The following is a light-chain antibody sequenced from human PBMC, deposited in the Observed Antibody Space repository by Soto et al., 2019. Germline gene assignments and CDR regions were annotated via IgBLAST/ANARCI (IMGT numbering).Light chain of an antibody. Sequence: DIVMTQSPDSLAVSLGERATINCKSSQSVLFSSNNKNYLAWYQQKPGQPPKLLIYWASTRDSGVPDRFSGSGSGTDFTLTISSLQAVDVAVYYCQQYYTTPWTFGQGTKVEIK. J-gene: IGKJ1*01. CDR3: QQYYTTPWT. CDR2: WAS. CDR1: QSVLFSSNNKNY. V-gene: IGKV4-1*01.